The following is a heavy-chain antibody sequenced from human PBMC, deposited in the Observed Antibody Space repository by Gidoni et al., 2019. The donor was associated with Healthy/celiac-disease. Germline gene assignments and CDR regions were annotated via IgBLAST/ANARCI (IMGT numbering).Heavy chain of an antibody. Sequence: QVQLQQWGAGLLKPSETLSLTCAVYGGSFSGYYWGGIRQPPGKGLEWIGEINHSGSTNYNPSLKSRVTISVDTSKNQFSLKLSSVTAADTAVYYCARSPFVVVVAATHNWFDPWGQGTLVTVSS. CDR2: INHSGST. V-gene: IGHV4-34*01. CDR3: ARSPFVVVVAATHNWFDP. CDR1: GGSFSGYY. D-gene: IGHD2-15*01. J-gene: IGHJ5*02.